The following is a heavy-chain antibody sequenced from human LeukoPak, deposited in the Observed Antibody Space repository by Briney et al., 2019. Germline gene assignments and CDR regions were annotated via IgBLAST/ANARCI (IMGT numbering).Heavy chain of an antibody. CDR2: INPNSGGT. CDR3: AREDRYCSSTSCYAGYNNWFDP. J-gene: IGHJ5*02. Sequence: ASVKVSCKASGYTFTGYYMHWVRQAPGQGLEWMGWINPNSGGTNYAQKFQGRVTMTRDTSISTAYMELSRLRSDDTAVYYCAREDRYCSSTSCYAGYNNWFDPWGQGALVTVSS. V-gene: IGHV1-2*02. CDR1: GYTFTGYY. D-gene: IGHD2-2*01.